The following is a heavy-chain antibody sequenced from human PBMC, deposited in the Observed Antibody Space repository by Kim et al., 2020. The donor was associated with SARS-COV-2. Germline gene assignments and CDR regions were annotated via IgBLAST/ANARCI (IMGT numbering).Heavy chain of an antibody. D-gene: IGHD6-19*01. CDR1: GFTFDDYA. V-gene: IGHV3-43*02. J-gene: IGHJ4*02. CDR2: ISRDGGEI. Sequence: GSLRLSCVASGFTFDDYAIQWVRQVPGKGLEWVSLISRDGGEIKYADPVKGRFTISRDNSKKSVYLQMNSLRSEDTALYYLVGGQQWLIKNWGQGTQVTASS. CDR3: VGGQQWLIKN.